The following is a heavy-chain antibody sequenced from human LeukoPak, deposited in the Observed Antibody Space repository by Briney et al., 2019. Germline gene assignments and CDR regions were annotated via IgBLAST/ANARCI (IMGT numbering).Heavy chain of an antibody. CDR1: GGSISSSNW. V-gene: IGHV4-4*02. J-gene: IGHJ5*02. CDR2: IYHSGST. CDR3: ARNHDFWRTNWFDP. Sequence: NPSETLSLTCAVSGGSISSSNWWSWVRQPPGKGLEWIGEIYHSGSTNYNPSLKSRVTISVDKSKNQFSLKLSSVTAADTAVYYCARNHDFWRTNWFDPWGQGTLVTVSS. D-gene: IGHD3-3*01.